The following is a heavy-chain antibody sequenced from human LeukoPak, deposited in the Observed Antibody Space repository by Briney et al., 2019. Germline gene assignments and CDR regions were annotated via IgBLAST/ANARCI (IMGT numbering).Heavy chain of an antibody. CDR1: GITFSSHA. D-gene: IGHD7-27*01. CDR2: IYSGGST. J-gene: IGHJ5*02. V-gene: IGHV3-66*01. CDR3: ARTQRGTNWFDP. Sequence: GGSLRLSCAASGITFSSHAMSWVRQAPGKGLEWVSVIYSGGSTYYADSVKGRFTISRDNSKNTLNLQMNSLRAEDTAVYYCARTQRGTNWFDPWGQGTLVTVSS.